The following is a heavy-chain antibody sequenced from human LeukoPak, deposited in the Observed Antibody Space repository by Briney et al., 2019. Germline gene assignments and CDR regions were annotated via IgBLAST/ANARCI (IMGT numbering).Heavy chain of an antibody. CDR3: AKAFRIVGIGNPDDAFDV. V-gene: IGHV3-23*01. J-gene: IGHJ3*01. CDR1: GFTFSSYA. CDR2: IAGTGGST. Sequence: GGSLRLSCAASGFTFSSYAMSWVRQPPGKGLEWVSSIAGTGGSTCYADSVKGRFTLSRDNSENTLYLQLNSLRAEDSGIYYCAKAFRIVGIGNPDDAFDVWGQGTVVTVS. D-gene: IGHD1-26*01.